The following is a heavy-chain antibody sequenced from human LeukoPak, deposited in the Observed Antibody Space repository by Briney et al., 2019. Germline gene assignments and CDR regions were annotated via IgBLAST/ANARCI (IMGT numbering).Heavy chain of an antibody. CDR2: ISYDGSDK. CDR1: GFTFSSCA. V-gene: IGHV3-30-3*01. CDR3: ARGPIRITMIPNWFDP. Sequence: GGSLRLSCAASGFTFSSCAMHWVRQAPGKGLEWVAVISYDGSDKYYADSVKGRFTISRDNSKNTLYLQMNSLRAEDTAVYYCARGPIRITMIPNWFDPRGQGTLVTVSS. J-gene: IGHJ5*02. D-gene: IGHD3-22*01.